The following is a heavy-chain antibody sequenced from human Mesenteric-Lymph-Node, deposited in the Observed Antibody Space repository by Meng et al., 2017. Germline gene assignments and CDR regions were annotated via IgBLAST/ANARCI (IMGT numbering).Heavy chain of an antibody. D-gene: IGHD5-12*01. J-gene: IGHJ4*02. Sequence: QVQLQASGPGLVKPSGTLSRTCNVSGVPIISTNWWSWVRQPPGKGLEWIGEIYYTGSTNYSPSLESRITISVDTSKNQFSLKLSSVTAADTAVYYCARSDTITRREWGPGTLVTVSS. CDR3: ARSDTITRRE. CDR2: IYYTGST. V-gene: IGHV4-4*02. CDR1: GVPIISTNW.